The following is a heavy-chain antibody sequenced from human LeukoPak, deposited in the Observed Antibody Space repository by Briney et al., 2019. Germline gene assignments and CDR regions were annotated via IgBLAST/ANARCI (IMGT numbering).Heavy chain of an antibody. Sequence: GGSLRLSCAASGFSFYNFYLHWVRQAPGKGLEWVAVIWYDGSNKYYADSVKGRFTISRDYSKNTLYLQMNSLRAEDTALYYCARDPPHYSSSWYYFDYWGQGTLVTVSS. CDR2: IWYDGSNK. D-gene: IGHD6-13*01. CDR3: ARDPPHYSSSWYYFDY. J-gene: IGHJ4*02. CDR1: GFSFYNFY. V-gene: IGHV3-33*08.